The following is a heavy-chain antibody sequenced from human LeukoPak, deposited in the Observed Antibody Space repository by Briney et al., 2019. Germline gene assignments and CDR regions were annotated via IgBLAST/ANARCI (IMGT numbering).Heavy chain of an antibody. CDR3: ASANYYDSSDLRY. D-gene: IGHD3-22*01. J-gene: IGHJ4*02. V-gene: IGHV4-39*01. CDR2: IYYSGST. CDR1: GGSISSSSYY. Sequence: PSETLSLTCTVSGGSISSSSYYWGWIRQPPGKGLEWIGSIYYSGSTYYNPSLKSRVTISVDTSKNQFSLKLSSVTAADTAVYYCASANYYDSSDLRYWGQGTLVTVSS.